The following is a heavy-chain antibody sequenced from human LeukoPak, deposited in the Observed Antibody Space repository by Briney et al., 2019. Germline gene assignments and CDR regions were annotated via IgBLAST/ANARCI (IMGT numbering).Heavy chain of an antibody. CDR3: AKGSYGSGSYYFDY. D-gene: IGHD3-10*01. CDR2: ISGSDGGT. Sequence: GGSLRLSCAASGFTFGNYAMSWVRQAPGKGLEWVSAISGSDGGTYYADSVKGRFTISRDNSKNTLFLQMNSLRAEDTAVYYCAKGSYGSGSYYFDYWGQGTLVTVSS. V-gene: IGHV3-23*01. J-gene: IGHJ4*02. CDR1: GFTFGNYA.